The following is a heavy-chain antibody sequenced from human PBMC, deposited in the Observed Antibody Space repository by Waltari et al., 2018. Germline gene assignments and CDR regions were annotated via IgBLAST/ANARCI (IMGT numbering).Heavy chain of an antibody. Sequence: QVQLVQSGAEVKKPGSSVKVSCKASGGTFSSYAISWVRQAPGQGLEWMGRIIPILGIANYAQKFQGRVTITADKSTSTAYMELSSLRSEDTAVYYCAGRAAADNYYGMDVWGQGTTVTVSS. CDR3: AGRAAADNYYGMDV. D-gene: IGHD6-13*01. J-gene: IGHJ6*02. V-gene: IGHV1-69*04. CDR1: GGTFSSYA. CDR2: IIPILGIA.